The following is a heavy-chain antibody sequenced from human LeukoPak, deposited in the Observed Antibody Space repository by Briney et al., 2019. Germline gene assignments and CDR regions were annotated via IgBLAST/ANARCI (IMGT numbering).Heavy chain of an antibody. V-gene: IGHV4-59*01. Sequence: SETLSLTRTVSGGSISGSYWSWIRQPPGKGLEWIAYMYNSGSTNYNPSLKSRVTISIDTSKNQFSLKLSSLTAADTAIYYCARGIESYGDYGYWGQGILVTVS. CDR1: GGSISGSY. CDR2: MYNSGST. CDR3: ARGIESYGDYGY. D-gene: IGHD4-17*01. J-gene: IGHJ4*02.